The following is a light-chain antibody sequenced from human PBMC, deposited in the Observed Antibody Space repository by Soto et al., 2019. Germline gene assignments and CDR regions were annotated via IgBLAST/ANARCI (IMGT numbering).Light chain of an antibody. CDR1: EDISSY. V-gene: IGKV1-33*01. Sequence: DIQMTQSPSSLSASVGDRVTIACQASEDISSYLNWYQRKPGKAPKLLIYDASKLETGVPPRFSGSRSGTYFTFTISSLQPEDIATYYCQQYDNLPRLTFGGGTKVEIK. CDR3: QQYDNLPRLT. J-gene: IGKJ4*01. CDR2: DAS.